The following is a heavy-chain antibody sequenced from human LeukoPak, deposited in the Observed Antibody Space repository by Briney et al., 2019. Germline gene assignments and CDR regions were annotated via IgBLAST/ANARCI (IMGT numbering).Heavy chain of an antibody. CDR3: ARDKAVTTEVTQYFQH. Sequence: ASVKVSCKASGYTFTSYGISWVRQAPGQGLEWMGWISAYNGYTDYAQNLQFRVTMTTDTSTSTAYMELRSLRSDDTAVYYCARDKAVTTEVTQYFQHWGQGTLVTVSS. CDR2: ISAYNGYT. J-gene: IGHJ1*01. V-gene: IGHV1-18*01. D-gene: IGHD4-23*01. CDR1: GYTFTSYG.